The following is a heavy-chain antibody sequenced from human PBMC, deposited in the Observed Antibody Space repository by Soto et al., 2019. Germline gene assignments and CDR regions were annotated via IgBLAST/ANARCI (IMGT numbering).Heavy chain of an antibody. CDR2: IYYSGST. D-gene: IGHD4-17*01. Sequence: QVQLQESGPGPVKPSQTLSLTCTVSGGSISSGGYYWSWIRQHPGKGLEWIGYIYYSGSTYYNPSLKSRVTISVATSKNQFSLKLSSVTAADTAVYYCARGHYDYGDYGWFDPWGQGTLVTVSS. CDR1: GGSISSGGYY. J-gene: IGHJ5*02. V-gene: IGHV4-31*03. CDR3: ARGHYDYGDYGWFDP.